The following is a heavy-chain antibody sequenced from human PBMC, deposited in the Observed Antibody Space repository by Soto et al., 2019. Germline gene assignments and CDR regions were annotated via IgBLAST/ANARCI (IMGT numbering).Heavy chain of an antibody. J-gene: IGHJ6*02. CDR3: ASSASVTTDYYYYYGMDV. CDR2: IYPGDSDT. D-gene: IGHD4-4*01. V-gene: IGHV5-51*01. Sequence: PGESLKISCKGSGYSFTSYWIGWVRQMPGKGLEWMGIIYPGDSDTRYSPSFQGQVTISADKSISTAYLQWSSLKASDTAMYYCASSASVTTDYYYYYGMDVWGQGTTVTVSS. CDR1: GYSFTSYW.